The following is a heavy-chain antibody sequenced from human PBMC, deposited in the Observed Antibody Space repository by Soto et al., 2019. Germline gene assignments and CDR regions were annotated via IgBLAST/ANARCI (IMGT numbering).Heavy chain of an antibody. J-gene: IGHJ4*02. V-gene: IGHV1-8*01. CDR2: MNPNSGNT. CDR3: ERIAVAGIRRPLDY. D-gene: IGHD6-19*01. CDR1: GYTFTSYD. Sequence: ASVKVSCKASGYTFTSYDINWVRQATVQGLERMGWMNPNSGNTGYAQKFQGRVTMTRNTAISTAYMALSSLRSEDTAVYYCERIAVAGIRRPLDYWGEGTLVTVSS.